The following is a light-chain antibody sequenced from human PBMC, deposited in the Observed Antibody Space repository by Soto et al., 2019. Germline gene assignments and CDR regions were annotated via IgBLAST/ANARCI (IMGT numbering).Light chain of an antibody. CDR1: QTVSTNY. Sequence: EIVLTQSPGTLSLSPGERATLSCRASQTVSTNYLAWYQQKPGQAPRLLIYAASSKATGIPDRFSGSGSGTDVILTISRLEPEDFAVYYCQQYGSSPRTFGQGTKLEIK. V-gene: IGKV3-20*01. CDR3: QQYGSSPRT. CDR2: AAS. J-gene: IGKJ2*01.